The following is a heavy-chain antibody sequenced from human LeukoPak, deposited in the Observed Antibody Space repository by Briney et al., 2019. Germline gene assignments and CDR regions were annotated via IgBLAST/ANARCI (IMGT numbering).Heavy chain of an antibody. CDR3: ARAAGATTPLFDY. CDR1: GFTFSSYA. CDR2: ISSNGGST. V-gene: IGHV3-64*01. Sequence: PGGSLRLSCAASGFTFSSYAMHWVRQAPGKGLEYVSAISSNGGSTYYANSVKGRFTISRDNSKNTLYLQMGSLRAEDTAVYYCARAAGATTPLFDYWGQGTLVTVSS. D-gene: IGHD1-26*01. J-gene: IGHJ4*02.